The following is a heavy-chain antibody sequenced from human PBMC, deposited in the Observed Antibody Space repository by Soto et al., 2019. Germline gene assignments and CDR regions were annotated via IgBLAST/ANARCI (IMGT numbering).Heavy chain of an antibody. D-gene: IGHD5-18*01. CDR3: ARGPRGYSYGPPTYYFDY. CDR2: IYYSGST. V-gene: IGHV4-59*01. CDR1: GGSISSYY. Sequence: SETLSLTCTVSGGSISSYYWSWIRQPPGKGLEWIGYIYYSGSTNYNPSLKSRVTISVDTSKNQFSLKLSSVTAADTAVYYCARGPRGYSYGPPTYYFDYWGQGTLVTVSS. J-gene: IGHJ4*02.